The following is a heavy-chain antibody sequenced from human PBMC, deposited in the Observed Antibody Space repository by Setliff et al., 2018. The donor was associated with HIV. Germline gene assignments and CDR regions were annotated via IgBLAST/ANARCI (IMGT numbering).Heavy chain of an antibody. Sequence: GGSLRLSCAASGFSLTSLAIHWVRQAPGKGLEWVAVISDDGTNTYYADSVKGRFTISRDNSKNTLFLQMNSLRGEDTAVYYCASLYCSGGSCYYYHALDVWGQGTTVTVSS. CDR3: ASLYCSGGSCYYYHALDV. CDR2: ISDDGTNT. J-gene: IGHJ6*02. V-gene: IGHV3-30*04. CDR1: GFSLTSLA. D-gene: IGHD2-15*01.